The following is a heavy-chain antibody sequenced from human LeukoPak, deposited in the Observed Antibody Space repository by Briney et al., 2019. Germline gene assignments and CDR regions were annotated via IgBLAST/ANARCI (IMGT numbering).Heavy chain of an antibody. CDR2: IYYSGST. CDR1: GGSISSGDYY. Sequence: PSETLSLTCTVSGGSISSGDYYWSWIRQPPGKGLEWIGYIYYSGSTYYNPSLKSRVTISVDTSKNQFSLKLSSVTAADTAVYYCARRTPSWAFDIWGQGTMVTVSS. CDR3: ARRTPSWAFDI. V-gene: IGHV4-30-4*08. J-gene: IGHJ3*02.